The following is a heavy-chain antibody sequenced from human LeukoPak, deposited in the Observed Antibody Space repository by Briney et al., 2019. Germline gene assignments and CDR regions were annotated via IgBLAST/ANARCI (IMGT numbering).Heavy chain of an antibody. CDR2: ISSSSSYI. CDR3: AREYDFWSGYSPGNNWSDP. Sequence: GGSLRLSCAASGFTFSSYSMNWVRQAPGKGLEWVSSISSSSSYIYYADSVKGRFTISRDNAKNSLYLQMNSLRAEDTAVYYCAREYDFWSGYSPGNNWSDPWGQGTLVTVSS. V-gene: IGHV3-21*01. D-gene: IGHD3-3*01. J-gene: IGHJ5*02. CDR1: GFTFSSYS.